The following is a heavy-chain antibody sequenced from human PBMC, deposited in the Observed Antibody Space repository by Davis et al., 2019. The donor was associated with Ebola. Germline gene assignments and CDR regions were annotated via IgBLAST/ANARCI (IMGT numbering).Heavy chain of an antibody. J-gene: IGHJ6*02. CDR1: GFTFSTYA. CDR3: AKSRRLYFYYGIDV. V-gene: IGHV3-23*01. CDR2: ISHNGNST. Sequence: GESLKISCAASGFTFSTYAMSWVRQVPGKGLEWVSAISHNGNSTYYSDSVKGRFSISRDNSKKILSLQMNSLRAEDRAAYYCAKSRRLYFYYGIDVWGQGTTVTVSS.